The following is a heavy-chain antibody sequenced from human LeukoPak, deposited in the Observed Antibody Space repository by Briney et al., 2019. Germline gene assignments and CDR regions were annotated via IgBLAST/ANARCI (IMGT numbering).Heavy chain of an antibody. CDR1: GFTVSNNY. CDR2: IYSDGST. V-gene: IGHV3-53*01. D-gene: IGHD1-26*01. CDR3: ASCISGSSPFDY. Sequence: GGSLRLSCAASGFTVSNNYMKWVRQAPGKGLEWVSLIYSDGSTYYVDSVKGRFTISRDNAKNSLYLQMNSLRAEDTAVYYCASCISGSSPFDYWGQGTLVTVSS. J-gene: IGHJ4*02.